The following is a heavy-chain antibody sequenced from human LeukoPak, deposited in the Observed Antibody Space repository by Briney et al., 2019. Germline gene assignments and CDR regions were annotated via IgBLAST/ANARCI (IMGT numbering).Heavy chain of an antibody. V-gene: IGHV4-34*01. D-gene: IGHD1-20*01. CDR2: INHSGST. J-gene: IGHJ4*02. CDR1: GGSFSGYY. Sequence: SETLSLTCAVYGGSFSGYYWSWIRQPPGKGLEWIGEINHSGSTNYNPSLKSRVTISVDTSKNQFSLKLSSVTAADMAVYYCARFITGPVGGFDYWGQGTLVTVSS. CDR3: ARFITGPVGGFDY.